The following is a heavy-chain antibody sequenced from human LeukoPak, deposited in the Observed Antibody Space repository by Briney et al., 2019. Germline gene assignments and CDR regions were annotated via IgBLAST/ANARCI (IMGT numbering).Heavy chain of an antibody. CDR1: GFTVSSNY. J-gene: IGHJ4*02. CDR3: ARERHYHDSSGYQLN. D-gene: IGHD3-22*01. CDR2: IYSGGST. V-gene: IGHV3-66*01. Sequence: PGGSLRLSCAASGFTVSSNYMSWVRQAPVKGLEWVSVIYSGGSTYYADSVKGRFTISRDNSKNTLYLQMNSLRAEDTAVYYCARERHYHDSSGYQLNWGQGTLVTVSS.